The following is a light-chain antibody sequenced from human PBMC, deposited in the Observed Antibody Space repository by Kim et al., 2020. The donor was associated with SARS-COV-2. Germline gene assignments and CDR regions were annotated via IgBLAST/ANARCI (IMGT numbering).Light chain of an antibody. J-gene: IGLJ3*02. CDR2: YDT. Sequence: VAPGKTARITCGGDNIESKSVNWYQKKPGPAPVVVIYYDTGRPSGVPERFSGSNSGDTATLTISRVEAGDEADYYCQVWDRSTNRVFGGGTQLTVL. V-gene: IGLV3-21*04. CDR1: NIESKS. CDR3: QVWDRSTNRV.